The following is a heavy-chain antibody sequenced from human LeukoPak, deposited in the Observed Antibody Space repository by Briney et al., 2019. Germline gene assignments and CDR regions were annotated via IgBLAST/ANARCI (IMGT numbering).Heavy chain of an antibody. CDR2: INPNSGGT. J-gene: IGHJ6*04. CDR1: GYTFTGYY. Sequence: ASVKVSCKASGYTFTGYYMHWVRQAPGQGLELMGWINPNSGGTNYAQKFQGRVTMTRDTSISTAYMELSRLRSDDTAVYYCARNKGSGRGLDVWGKGTTVTISS. D-gene: IGHD3-10*01. V-gene: IGHV1-2*02. CDR3: ARNKGSGRGLDV.